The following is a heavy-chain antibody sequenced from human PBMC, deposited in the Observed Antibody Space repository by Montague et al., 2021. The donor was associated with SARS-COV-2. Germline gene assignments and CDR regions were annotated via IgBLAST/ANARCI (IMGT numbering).Heavy chain of an antibody. Sequence: SETLSLTCTVSGGSISSYYWSWIRQPPGKGLEWIGYIYYSGSTNYNPSLKSRVTISVDTSKNQFSLKLSPVTAADTAVYYCARGAGRGSGYGKYYYYYYGIDVWGQGTTVTVSS. CDR1: GGSISSYY. V-gene: IGHV4-59*01. D-gene: IGHD5-12*01. CDR3: ARGAGRGSGYGKYYYYYYGIDV. J-gene: IGHJ6*02. CDR2: IYYSGST.